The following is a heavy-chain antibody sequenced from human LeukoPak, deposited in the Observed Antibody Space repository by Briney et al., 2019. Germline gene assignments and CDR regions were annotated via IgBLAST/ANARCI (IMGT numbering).Heavy chain of an antibody. CDR2: INPSGGST. CDR1: GYTFTSYY. CDR3: ARAIAAAGIFTVDY. D-gene: IGHD6-13*01. J-gene: IGHJ4*02. V-gene: IGHV1-46*01. Sequence: GASVKVSCKASGYTFTSYYIHLVRQAPGQGFEWMAIINPSGGSTTNSQKFQGRVTMTRDTSTSTVYMELSGLRSDDTAVYYCARAIAAAGIFTVDYWGQGTLVTVSS.